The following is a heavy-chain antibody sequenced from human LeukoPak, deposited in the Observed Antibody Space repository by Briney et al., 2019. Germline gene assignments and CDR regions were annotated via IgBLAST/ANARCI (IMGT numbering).Heavy chain of an antibody. CDR1: GLPFSSYA. CDR3: VRGYSFGPYGMYV. CDR2: IGDSGGST. J-gene: IGHJ6*02. V-gene: IGHV3-64D*09. Sequence: PGGSLRLSCSASGLPFSSYAMHWVRQAPGKGLEYVSAIGDSGGSTYYADSVKGRFTISRDNSKNTLYLQMSSLRAEDTAVYFCVRGYSFGPYGMYVRGQGTTVTVSS. D-gene: IGHD2-15*01.